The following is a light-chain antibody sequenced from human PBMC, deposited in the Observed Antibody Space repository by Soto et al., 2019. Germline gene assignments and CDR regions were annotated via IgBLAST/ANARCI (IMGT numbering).Light chain of an antibody. V-gene: IGLV1-40*01. CDR3: QSYDSSLSGWV. J-gene: IGLJ3*02. Sequence: QSALTQPPSVSGAPGQRVTMSCTGSSSNIGAGYDVHWYQQLPGTAPKLLIYGNSNRPSGVPDRFSGSKSGTSASLAITGLQAEDEADYYCQSYDSSLSGWVFGGRTKLTVL. CDR2: GNS. CDR1: SSNIGAGYD.